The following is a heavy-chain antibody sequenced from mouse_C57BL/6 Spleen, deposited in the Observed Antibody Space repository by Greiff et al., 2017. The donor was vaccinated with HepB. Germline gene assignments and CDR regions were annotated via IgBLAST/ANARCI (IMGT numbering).Heavy chain of an antibody. CDR1: GYAFSSSW. J-gene: IGHJ2*01. D-gene: IGHD2-2*01. CDR2: IYPGDGDT. V-gene: IGHV1-82*01. CDR3: ARSFTRVTYYLDY. Sequence: QVQLQQSGPELVKPGASVKISCKASGYAFSSSWMNWVKQRPGKGLEWIGRIYPGDGDTNYNGKFKGKATLTADKSSSTAYMQLSSLTSEDSAFYFCARSFTRVTYYLDYGGKAPLSQSPQ.